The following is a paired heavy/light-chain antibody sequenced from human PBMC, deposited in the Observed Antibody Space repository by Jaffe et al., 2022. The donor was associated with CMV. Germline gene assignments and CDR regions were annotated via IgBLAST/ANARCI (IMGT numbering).Light chain of an antibody. CDR2: DAS. V-gene: IGKV3-11*01. CDR1: QSVSSY. J-gene: IGKJ4*01. Sequence: EIVLTQSPATLSLSPGERATLSCRASQSVSSYLAWYQHKPGQAPRLLIYDASNRATGIPARFSGSGSGTDFTLTISSLEPEDFAVYYCQQRGNWLTFGGGTKVEI. CDR3: QQRGNWLT.
Heavy chain of an antibody. D-gene: IGHD3-22*01. CDR1: GFTFGDYA. Sequence: EVQLVESGGGLVQPGRSLRLSCTASGFTFGDYAMSWVRQAPGKGLEWVGFIRSTPNGGTTEYAASVKGTFTISRDDSKRVAYLQMNSLKTEDTAVYYCTRVRDNSGYYYVDFDYWGQGTLVTVSS. V-gene: IGHV3-49*04. CDR2: IRSTPNGGTT. J-gene: IGHJ4*02. CDR3: TRVRDNSGYYYVDFDY.